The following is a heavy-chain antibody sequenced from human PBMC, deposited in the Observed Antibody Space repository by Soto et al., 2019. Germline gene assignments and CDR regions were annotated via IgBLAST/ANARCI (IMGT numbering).Heavy chain of an antibody. V-gene: IGHV4-4*02. CDR3: ARLNRDYYYYGMDV. CDR2: IDQNGIT. Sequence: PSETLSLTCAVSGDPISSSKWWTWVRQTPGKGLEWIGKIDQNGITNYNPSLESRVTILKDNSKNQLSLKSTSVTAVDSAAYYCARLNRDYYYYGMDVWGQGATVTVSS. J-gene: IGHJ6*02. CDR1: GDPISSSKW.